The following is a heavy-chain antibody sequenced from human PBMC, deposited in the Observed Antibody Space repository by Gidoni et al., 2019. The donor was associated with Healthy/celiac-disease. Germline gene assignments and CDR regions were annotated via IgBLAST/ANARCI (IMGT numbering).Heavy chain of an antibody. CDR1: GYTFTSYD. J-gene: IGHJ4*02. CDR3: ARRDELRFLEWLLYFDY. CDR2: MNPNSGNT. D-gene: IGHD3-3*01. V-gene: IGHV1-8*01. Sequence: ASGYTFTSYDINWVRQATGQGLEWMGWMNPNSGNTGYAQKFQGRVTMTRNTSISTAYMELSSLRSEDTAVYYCARRDELRFLEWLLYFDYWGQGTLVTVSS.